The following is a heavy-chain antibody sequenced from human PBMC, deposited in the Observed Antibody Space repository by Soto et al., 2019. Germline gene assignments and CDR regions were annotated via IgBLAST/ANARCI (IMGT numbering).Heavy chain of an antibody. V-gene: IGHV1-24*01. CDR1: GYTLTELS. D-gene: IGHD3-10*01. J-gene: IGHJ6*02. CDR3: ATGARRYYYGSGSYKRYYYYYGMDV. CDR2: FDPEDGET. Sequence: ASVKVSCKVSGYTLTELSMHWVRQAPGKGLEWKGGFDPEDGETIYAQKFQGRVTMTEDTSTDTAYMELSSLRSEDTAVYYCATGARRYYYGSGSYKRYYYYYGMDVWGQGTTVTVSS.